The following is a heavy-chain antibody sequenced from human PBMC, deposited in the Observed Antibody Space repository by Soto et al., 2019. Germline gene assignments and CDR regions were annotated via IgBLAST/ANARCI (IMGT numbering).Heavy chain of an antibody. CDR3: ARGPFRGIAARPPKLGYYMDV. J-gene: IGHJ6*03. D-gene: IGHD6-6*01. V-gene: IGHV4-34*01. CDR2: IHHSGST. CDR1: GGSFSGYY. Sequence: QVQLQQWGAGLLKPSETLSLTCAVYGGSFSGYYWSWIRQPPGKGLEWIGEIHHSGSTNYNPSLKSRVTISVDTSKNQFSLKLSSVTAADTAVYYCARGPFRGIAARPPKLGYYMDVWGKGTTVTVSS.